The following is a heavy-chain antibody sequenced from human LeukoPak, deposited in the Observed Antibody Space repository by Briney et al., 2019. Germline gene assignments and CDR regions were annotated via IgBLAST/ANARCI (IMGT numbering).Heavy chain of an antibody. V-gene: IGHV4-39*01. CDR2: IHHIGST. CDR1: GDTTSGHSYF. Sequence: SETLSLTCTVSGDTTSGHSYFWGWPRQPPGKGLEWVGNIHHIGSTYYNPSPKSRVPMSEDTSTGQFSLRLSSVTAADTAVYCCARTLPYNGGWRATFDFGNQGTLVTVYS. J-gene: IGHJ4*02. D-gene: IGHD6-19*01. CDR3: ARTLPYNGGWRATFDF.